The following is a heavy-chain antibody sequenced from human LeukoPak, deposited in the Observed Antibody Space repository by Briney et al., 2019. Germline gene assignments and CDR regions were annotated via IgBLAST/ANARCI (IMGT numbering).Heavy chain of an antibody. CDR1: GGSISSYY. CDR3: ARHGVGATHYFDY. CDR2: IYYMGST. Sequence: SETLSLTCSVSGGSISSYYWSWIRQPPGRGLEWMGYIYYMGSTKNNPSLKSRVTTSVDTSKNQFSLKVSFVTAADTAVYYCARHGVGATHYFDYWGQGTLVTVSS. V-gene: IGHV4-59*08. D-gene: IGHD1-26*01. J-gene: IGHJ4*02.